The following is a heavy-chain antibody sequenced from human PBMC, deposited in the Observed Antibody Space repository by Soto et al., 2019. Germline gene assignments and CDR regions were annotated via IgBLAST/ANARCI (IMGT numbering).Heavy chain of an antibody. CDR2: ISAYNGNT. CDR1: GYTFTSYG. D-gene: IGHD3-9*01. J-gene: IGHJ5*02. Sequence: QVQLVQSGAEVKKPGASVKVSCKASGYTFTSYGISWVRQAPGQGLEWMGWISAYNGNTNYAQKLQGRVTMTTDTSTSTAYMELRSLRSDDTAVYYCARERRYYDILTVYYINNWLDPWGQGTLVTVSS. CDR3: ARERRYYDILTVYYINNWLDP. V-gene: IGHV1-18*01.